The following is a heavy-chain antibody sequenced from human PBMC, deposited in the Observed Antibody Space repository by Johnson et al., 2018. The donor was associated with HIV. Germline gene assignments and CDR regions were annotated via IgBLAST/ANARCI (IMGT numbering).Heavy chain of an antibody. D-gene: IGHD3-22*01. CDR2: ISYDGSNK. J-gene: IGHJ3*02. Sequence: MQLVESGGGVVQPGRSLRLSCAASGFTFSSYAMHWVRQAPGKGLEWVTVISYDGSNKYYADSVKGRFTISRDNSKNTLYLQMNSLRAEDTAVYYCAREGYDSSGYSDAFDIWGQGTMVTVSS. CDR3: AREGYDSSGYSDAFDI. V-gene: IGHV3-30*04. CDR1: GFTFSSYA.